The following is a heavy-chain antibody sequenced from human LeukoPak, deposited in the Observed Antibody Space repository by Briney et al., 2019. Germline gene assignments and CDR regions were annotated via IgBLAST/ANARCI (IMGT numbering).Heavy chain of an antibody. Sequence: PSETLSPTTTLAVGSTTSNCRSWVRQPPGKGLEWIGYIHYSGRTNYNPSLKSRVTISVDTSMNQFSLKLSSVTAADTAVYYCATEVAPPELYYYDGMDVWGQGTTVTVSS. V-gene: IGHV4-59*01. CDR3: ATEVAPPELYYYDGMDV. D-gene: IGHD5-12*01. J-gene: IGHJ6*02. CDR1: VGSTTSNC. CDR2: IHYSGRT.